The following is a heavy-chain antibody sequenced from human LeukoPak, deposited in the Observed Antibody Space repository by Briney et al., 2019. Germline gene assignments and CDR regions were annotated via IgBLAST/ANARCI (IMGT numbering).Heavy chain of an antibody. V-gene: IGHV1-2*02. J-gene: IGHJ3*02. CDR1: GYTFTGYY. CDR2: INPNSGGT. D-gene: IGHD3-10*01. CDR3: ASGVKSTGAFDI. Sequence: ASVTVSCKASGYTFTGYYMHRVRQAPGQGLEWMGWINPNSGGTNYAQTFQGRVTMTRDTSISTAYMELSRLRSDDTAVYYCASGVKSTGAFDIWGQGTMVTVSS.